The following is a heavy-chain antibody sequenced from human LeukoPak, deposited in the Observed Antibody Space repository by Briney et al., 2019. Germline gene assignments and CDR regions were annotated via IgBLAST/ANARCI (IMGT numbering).Heavy chain of an antibody. CDR1: GGSISSHY. CDR3: ARGFSGYSPPYFDY. D-gene: IGHD3-22*01. CDR2: IYYSGST. J-gene: IGHJ4*02. Sequence: PSETLSLTCTVSGGSISSHYWSWIRQPPGKGLEWIGYIYYSGSTNYNPSLKSRVTISVDTSKNQFSLKLSSVTAADTAVYYCARGFSGYSPPYFDYWGQGTLVTVSS. V-gene: IGHV4-59*11.